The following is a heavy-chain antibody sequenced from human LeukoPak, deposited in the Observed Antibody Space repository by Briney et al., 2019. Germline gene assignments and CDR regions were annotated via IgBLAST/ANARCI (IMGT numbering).Heavy chain of an antibody. V-gene: IGHV1-69*13. CDR2: IIPIFGTA. CDR3: AREMATIIGGEYFQH. J-gene: IGHJ1*01. Sequence: VKVSCKASGGTFSSYAISWARQAPGQGLEWMGGIIPIFGTANYAQKFQGRVTITADESTSTAYMELSSLRSEDTAVYYCAREMATIIGGEYFQHWGQGTLVTVSS. D-gene: IGHD5-24*01. CDR1: GGTFSSYA.